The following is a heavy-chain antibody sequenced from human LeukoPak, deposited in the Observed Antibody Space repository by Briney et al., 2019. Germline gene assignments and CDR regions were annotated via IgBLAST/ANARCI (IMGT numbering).Heavy chain of an antibody. CDR3: ARAGGYLLYFDS. CDR1: GGPISSYY. CDR2: IYYSGST. V-gene: IGHV4-59*08. J-gene: IGHJ4*02. Sequence: SSETLSLTCDVSGGPISSYYWNWIRQPPGKGLEWIGYIYYSGSTNYNPSLKSRVTISVDTSKNEFSLKLSSVTAADTAVYYCARAGGYLLYFDSWGQGTLATVSS. D-gene: IGHD5-12*01.